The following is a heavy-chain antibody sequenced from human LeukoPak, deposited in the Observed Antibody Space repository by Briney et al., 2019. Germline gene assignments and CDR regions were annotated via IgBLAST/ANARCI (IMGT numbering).Heavy chain of an antibody. CDR2: IDYSGST. J-gene: IGHJ4*02. D-gene: IGHD3-10*01. Sequence: SETLSLTCAVYSGSFSDYYWTWIRQPPGKGLEWIGEIDYSGSTNYNPSLKTRVTISLATSKNQFSLKLTSVTAADTAVYYCARRGFGHFPYYFDYWGPGTPVTVSS. V-gene: IGHV4-34*01. CDR1: SGSFSDYY. CDR3: ARRGFGHFPYYFDY.